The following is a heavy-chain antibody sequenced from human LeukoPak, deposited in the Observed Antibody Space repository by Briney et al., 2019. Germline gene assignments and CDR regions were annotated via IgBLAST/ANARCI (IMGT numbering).Heavy chain of an antibody. V-gene: IGHV4-59*08. CDR1: GGSISSYY. Sequence: KPSETLSLTCTVSGGSISSYYWSWIRQPPGKGLEWIGYIYYSGSTNYNPSLKSRVTISVDTSKNQFSLKLSSVTAADTAVYYCARHRQTAGDDYWGQGTLVTVSS. CDR3: ARHRQTAGDDY. J-gene: IGHJ4*02. CDR2: IYYSGST. D-gene: IGHD6-19*01.